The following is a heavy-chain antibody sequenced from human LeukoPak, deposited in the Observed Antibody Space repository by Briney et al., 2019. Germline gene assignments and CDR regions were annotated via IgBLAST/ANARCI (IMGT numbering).Heavy chain of an antibody. V-gene: IGHV3-30*04. D-gene: IGHD1-20*01. J-gene: IGHJ4*02. CDR1: GFTFSTCA. Sequence: GGSLRLSCAASGFTFSTCAMHWVRQAPGKGLEWVAVMSHDGRNKFYADSVKGRFTISRDNSKNTLYLQMSSLGAEDTAVFYCARDSNWNQPDYWGQGTLVTVSS. CDR2: MSHDGRNK. CDR3: ARDSNWNQPDY.